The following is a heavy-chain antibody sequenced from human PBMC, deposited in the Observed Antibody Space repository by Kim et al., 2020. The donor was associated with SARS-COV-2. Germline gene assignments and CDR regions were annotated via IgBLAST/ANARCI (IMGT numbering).Heavy chain of an antibody. V-gene: IGHV3-49*01. J-gene: IGHJ4*02. CDR3: TRGRGGGSNYFDY. CDR2: IRSNAYGGTT. CDR1: GFATGDYS. Sequence: GGSLRLSCTASGFATGDYSMSWFRQAPGKRLEWVGLIRSNAYGGTTEYAASVKCRFTISRDGSNNIAYLQMNSLKTEDTAVYYCTRGRGGGSNYFDYWGQGTLVTVSS. D-gene: IGHD2-15*01.